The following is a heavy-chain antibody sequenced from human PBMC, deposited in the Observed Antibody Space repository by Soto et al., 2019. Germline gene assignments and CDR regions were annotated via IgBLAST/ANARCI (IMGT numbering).Heavy chain of an antibody. CDR2: ISPYNGHT. J-gene: IGHJ4*02. V-gene: IGHV1-18*01. CDR1: GYTVNNYV. CDR3: ARHRNFFDY. Sequence: QDQLVQSGAEVKKPGASVKVSCKASGYTVNNYVITWVRQAPGQGLEWMGWISPYNGHTNYAQKLQGRVTMTTDTSTSTADMELRSLRSDATAVYYCARHRNFFDYWGQGTLVTVSS.